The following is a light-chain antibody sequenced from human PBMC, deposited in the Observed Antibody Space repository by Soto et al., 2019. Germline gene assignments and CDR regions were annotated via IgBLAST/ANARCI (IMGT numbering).Light chain of an antibody. CDR2: DVS. CDR1: SSDVGGYNY. CDR3: CSYAGAYSVI. Sequence: QSALTQPRSVSGSPGQSVTISCTGTSSDVGGYNYVSWYQQHPGKAPKLMIYDVSKRPSGVPDRFSGSKSGNTASLTISGLQADDGTDYYCCSYAGAYSVIFGGGTKLTVL. V-gene: IGLV2-11*01. J-gene: IGLJ2*01.